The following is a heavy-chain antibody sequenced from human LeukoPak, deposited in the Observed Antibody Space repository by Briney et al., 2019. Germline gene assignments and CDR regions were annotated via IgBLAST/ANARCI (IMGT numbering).Heavy chain of an antibody. CDR2: INHSGTT. Sequence: PSETLSLTCAVYGGSFSGYYWSWIRQPPGKGLEWIGEINHSGTTNYSPSLKSRVTILVDTSKNQFSLELTSVTAADTAMYYCARRSSRYYGSRAYRKYYFDYWGQGTPVTVSS. CDR3: ARRSSRYYGSRAYRKYYFDY. V-gene: IGHV4-34*01. J-gene: IGHJ4*02. CDR1: GGSFSGYY. D-gene: IGHD3-10*01.